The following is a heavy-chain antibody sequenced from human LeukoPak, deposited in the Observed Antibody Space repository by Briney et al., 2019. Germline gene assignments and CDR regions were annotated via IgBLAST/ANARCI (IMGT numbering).Heavy chain of an antibody. CDR2: IYYSGST. D-gene: IGHD1-1*01. CDR3: ARENWKGGGKGEVDY. Sequence: PSETLSLTCTVSGGSISSSSYYWGWIRQPPGKGLEWIGYIYYSGSTNYNPSLKSRVTISVDTSKNQFSLKLSSVTAADTAVYYCARENWKGGGKGEVDYWGQGTLVTVSS. V-gene: IGHV4-61*05. J-gene: IGHJ4*02. CDR1: GGSISSSSYY.